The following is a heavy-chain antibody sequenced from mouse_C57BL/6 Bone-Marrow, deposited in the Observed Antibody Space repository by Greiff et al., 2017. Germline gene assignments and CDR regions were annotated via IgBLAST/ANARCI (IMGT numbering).Heavy chain of an antibody. CDR1: GYTFTGYW. V-gene: IGHV1-9*01. CDR2: ILPGSGST. CDR3: ARGGWLLPGWYFDV. D-gene: IGHD2-3*01. Sequence: QVQLKESGAELMKPGASVKLSCKATGYTFTGYWIEWVKQRPGHGLEWIGEILPGSGSTNYNEQFKGKATFTADTSSNTAYMQLSSRTTEDTAIYYGARGGWLLPGWYFDVWGTGTTVTVSS. J-gene: IGHJ1*03.